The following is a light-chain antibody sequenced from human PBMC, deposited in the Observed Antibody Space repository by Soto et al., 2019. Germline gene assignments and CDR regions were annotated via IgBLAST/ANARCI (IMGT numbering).Light chain of an antibody. CDR1: QSVSSN. CDR2: DAS. Sequence: EIVLTQSPATLSLSPGERATLSCRASQSVSSNLAWYQQKPGQAHRLLIYDASNRATGIPARFSGSGSGTDFTLTISRLEPEDFAVNYCQRGDTFGQGTRLEIK. J-gene: IGKJ5*01. CDR3: QRGDT. V-gene: IGKV3-11*01.